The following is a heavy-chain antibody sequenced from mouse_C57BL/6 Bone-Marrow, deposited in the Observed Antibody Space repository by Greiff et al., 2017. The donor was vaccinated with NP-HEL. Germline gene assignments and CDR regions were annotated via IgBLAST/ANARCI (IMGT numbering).Heavy chain of an antibody. CDR1: GFTFSDYG. V-gene: IGHV5-17*01. CDR3: ARSLTSPWCAY. Sequence: DVHLVESGGGLVKPGGSLKLSCAASGFTFSDYGMHWVRQAPEKGLEWVAYISSGSSTSYYADTVKGRFTISRDNAKNTLFLQMTSLRSEDTAMYYCARSLTSPWCAYWGQGTLVTVSA. CDR2: ISSGSSTS. J-gene: IGHJ3*01.